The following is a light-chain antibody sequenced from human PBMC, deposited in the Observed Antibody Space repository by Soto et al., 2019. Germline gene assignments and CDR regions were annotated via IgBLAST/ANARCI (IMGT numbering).Light chain of an antibody. CDR1: QSLVYSDGNTY. CDR2: KVS. Sequence: DVVMTQSPLSLPVTLGQPASISCRSSQSLVYSDGNTYLNWFQQRPGQSPRRLIYKVSNRDSGVPERLSGGGSVTEFTLKISRVEAADVGLYCCMQGTLWPHTFGQGTKLEIK. J-gene: IGKJ2*01. CDR3: MQGTLWPHT. V-gene: IGKV2-30*01.